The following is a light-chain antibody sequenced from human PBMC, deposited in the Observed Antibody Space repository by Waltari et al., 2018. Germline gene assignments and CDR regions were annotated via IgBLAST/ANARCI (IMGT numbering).Light chain of an antibody. J-gene: IGLJ2*01. CDR2: DVS. CDR3: NSYSSSSSLVL. Sequence: QSALTQPASVSGSPGQSITISCTGTSSDVGTYNYVSWYQQHPGKAPKLMIYDVSNRPSGVFVRFSGSKSGNTASLTISGLQAEDEADYYCNSYSSSSSLVLFGGGTKLTVV. V-gene: IGLV2-14*03. CDR1: SSDVGTYNY.